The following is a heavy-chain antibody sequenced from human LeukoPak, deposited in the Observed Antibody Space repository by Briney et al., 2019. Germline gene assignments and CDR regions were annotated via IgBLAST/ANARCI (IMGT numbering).Heavy chain of an antibody. D-gene: IGHD1-26*01. Sequence: GGSLRLSCAASGFTFSSYSMNWVRQAPGKGLEWVSSIRSSSSYIYYADSVKGRFTISRDNAKNSLYLQMNSLRAEDPAVYYCAREGAIVGAAFDYWAQGTLVPVSS. CDR2: IRSSSSYI. CDR3: AREGAIVGAAFDY. V-gene: IGHV3-21*04. CDR1: GFTFSSYS. J-gene: IGHJ4*02.